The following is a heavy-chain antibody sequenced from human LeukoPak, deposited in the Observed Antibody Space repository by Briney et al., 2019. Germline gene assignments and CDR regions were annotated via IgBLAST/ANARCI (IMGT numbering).Heavy chain of an antibody. CDR3: ARHNNVGADYGDYVREGYFDY. Sequence: GESLKISCQGSGYDSGVSFASHSIAWVRQMPGKGLEWMGIIYPGDSDTRYSPSFQGQVTISADKSISTAYLQWSSLKASDTAMYYCARHNNVGADYGDYVREGYFDYWGQGTLVTVSS. J-gene: IGHJ4*02. CDR2: IYPGDSDT. D-gene: IGHD4-17*01. V-gene: IGHV5-51*01. CDR1: GYDSGVSFASHS.